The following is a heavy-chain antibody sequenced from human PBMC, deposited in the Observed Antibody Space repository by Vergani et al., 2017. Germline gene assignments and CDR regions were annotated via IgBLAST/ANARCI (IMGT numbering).Heavy chain of an antibody. J-gene: IGHJ4*02. CDR3: ARGRATFDY. V-gene: IGHV4-38-2*01. CDR2: IYHSGST. CDR1: GYSIRNGYY. D-gene: IGHD5-24*01. Sequence: QVQLQESGPGLVEPSETLSLTCAVSGYSIRNGYYWGWIRQPPGKGLEWIGSIYHSGSTHYNPSLKSRVTISVDTSKNQFSLKLSSVTAADTAVYYCARGRATFDYWGQGTLVTVSS.